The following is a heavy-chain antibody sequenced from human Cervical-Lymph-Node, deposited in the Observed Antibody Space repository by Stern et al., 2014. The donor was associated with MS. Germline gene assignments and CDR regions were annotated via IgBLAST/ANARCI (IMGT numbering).Heavy chain of an antibody. J-gene: IGHJ4*02. CDR1: GGTFSSYE. CDR2: IIPTFDTP. V-gene: IGHV1-69*01. CDR3: ARAYTYYSNSAGY. Sequence: QVQLVQSGAEVKKPGSSVKVSCKASGGTFSSYEITWVRQVPGQGLEWMGGIIPTFDTPTYAQKFQYRVTISADESTNTAYLELNGLKSDDTAIYFCARAYTYYSNSAGYWGQGTLVTVSS. D-gene: IGHD3-10*01.